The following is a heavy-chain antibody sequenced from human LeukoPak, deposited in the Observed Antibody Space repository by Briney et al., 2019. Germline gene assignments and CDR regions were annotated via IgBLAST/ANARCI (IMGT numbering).Heavy chain of an antibody. D-gene: IGHD1-1*01. CDR3: AHSVSLDFNFWYFDL. CDR2: IYWDDDK. CDR1: GFSLSTSGVG. V-gene: IGHV2-5*02. J-gene: IGHJ2*01. Sequence: KRSGPTLVKPTQTLTLTCTFSGFSLSTSGVGVGWIRQPPGKALEWLALIYWDDDKRYSPSLESRLTITKDTSKNQVVLTMTNMDPVDTATYYCAHSVSLDFNFWYFDLWGRGTLVTVSS.